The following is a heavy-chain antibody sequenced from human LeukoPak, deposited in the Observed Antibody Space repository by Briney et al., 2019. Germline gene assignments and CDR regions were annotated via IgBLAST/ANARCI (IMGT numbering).Heavy chain of an antibody. V-gene: IGHV4-4*02. Sequence: PSGTLSLTRAVSGGSISSSNWWSWVRQPPGKGLEWIGEIYHGGSTNYNPSLKSRVTMSVDTSKNQFSLKLSSVTAADTAVYYCARSIAAAGKEFDSWGQGSLVTVSS. CDR2: IYHGGST. J-gene: IGHJ4*02. CDR1: GGSISSSNW. D-gene: IGHD6-13*01. CDR3: ARSIAAAGKEFDS.